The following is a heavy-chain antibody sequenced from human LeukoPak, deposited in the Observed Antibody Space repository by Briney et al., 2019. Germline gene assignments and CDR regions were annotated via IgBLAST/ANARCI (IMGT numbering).Heavy chain of an antibody. D-gene: IGHD6-13*01. CDR2: IYTSGST. CDR1: GGSISSGSYY. V-gene: IGHV4-61*02. CDR3: ARSSRLDSSL. J-gene: IGHJ4*02. Sequence: SQTLSLTCTVSGGSISSGSYYWSWIRQPAGKGLEWIGRIYTSGSTNYNPSLQSRVTISVDTSKNQFSLKLSSVTAADTAVYYCARSSRLDSSLWGQGTLVTVSS.